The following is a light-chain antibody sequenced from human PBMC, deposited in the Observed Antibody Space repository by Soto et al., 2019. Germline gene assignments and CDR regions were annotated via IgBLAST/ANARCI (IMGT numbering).Light chain of an antibody. Sequence: DIQMTQSLSSLSATVEDRVTITCRASQNIISYLTWYQHKPGQAPKLLIYAASSLQSGVPSRFSGSGAGTDFTLTISSLQPEDFATYYCQQSYSTLGTFGQGTKVDIK. J-gene: IGKJ1*01. V-gene: IGKV1-39*01. CDR2: AAS. CDR1: QNIISY. CDR3: QQSYSTLGT.